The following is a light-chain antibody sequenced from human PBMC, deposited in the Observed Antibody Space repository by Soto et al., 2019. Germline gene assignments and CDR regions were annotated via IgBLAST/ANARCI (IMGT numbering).Light chain of an antibody. CDR1: QSVGAT. J-gene: IGKJ1*01. V-gene: IGKV3-15*01. CDR3: QQYADWPTT. Sequence: EIVMTPSPVTLSVFPWDRATLSCRASQSVGATVAWYPQRPGQAPRLLISGASTRATGVPARVSASGSGTAFTLTITSLQSDDFGVYYCQQYADWPTTFGQGTKVDIK. CDR2: GAS.